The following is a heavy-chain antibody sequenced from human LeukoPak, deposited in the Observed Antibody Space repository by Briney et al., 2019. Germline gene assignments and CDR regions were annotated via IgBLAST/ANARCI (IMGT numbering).Heavy chain of an antibody. CDR1: GGSFSGYY. D-gene: IGHD6-19*01. CDR3: ARGLGYSSGWTYFDY. Sequence: PSETLSLTCAVYGGSFSGYYWSWIRQPPGKGLEWIGEINHSGSTNYNPSLKSRVTISVDTSKNQFSLKLSSVTAADTAVYYCARGLGYSSGWTYFDYWGQGTLVTVSS. V-gene: IGHV4-34*01. CDR2: INHSGST. J-gene: IGHJ4*02.